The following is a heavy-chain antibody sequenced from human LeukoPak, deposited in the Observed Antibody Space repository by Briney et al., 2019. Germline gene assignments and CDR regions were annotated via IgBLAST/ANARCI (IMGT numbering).Heavy chain of an antibody. Sequence: SVKVSCKASGFTFTSSAMQWVRQARGQRLEWIGWIVVGSGNTNYAQKFQERVTITRDMSTSTAYMELSSLRSEDTAVYYCEADLIPRYHDFWSGYYSDAFDIWGQGTMVTFSS. D-gene: IGHD3-3*01. CDR1: GFTFTSSA. CDR2: IVVGSGNT. CDR3: EADLIPRYHDFWSGYYSDAFDI. V-gene: IGHV1-58*02. J-gene: IGHJ3*02.